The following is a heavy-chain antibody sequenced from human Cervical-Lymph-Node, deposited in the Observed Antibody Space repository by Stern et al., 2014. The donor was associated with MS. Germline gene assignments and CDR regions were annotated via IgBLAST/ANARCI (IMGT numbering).Heavy chain of an antibody. V-gene: IGHV1-46*01. CDR1: GYTFTSYY. D-gene: IGHD1-26*01. CDR3: ARSGSYSDAFDI. Sequence: QLVQSGAEVKKPGASVKVSCKASGYTFTSYYMHWVRQAPGQGLEWMGIINTSGGSTRYAQKFQGRVTRTRDTSTSTVYMELSSLRSEDTAVYYCARSGSYSDAFDIWGQGTMVTVSS. J-gene: IGHJ3*02. CDR2: INTSGGST.